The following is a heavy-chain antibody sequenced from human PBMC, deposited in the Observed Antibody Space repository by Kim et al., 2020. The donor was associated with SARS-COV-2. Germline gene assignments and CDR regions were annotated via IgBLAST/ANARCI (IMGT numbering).Heavy chain of an antibody. J-gene: IGHJ4*02. CDR3: ARAQPSHRMVRGVDFDY. V-gene: IGHV3-7*01. D-gene: IGHD3-10*01. Sequence: GGSLRLSCAASGFTFSSYWMSWVRQAPGKGLEWVANIKQDGSEKSYVDSVKGRFTISRDNAKNSLYLQMNSLRAEDTAVYYCARAQPSHRMVRGVDFDYWGQGTLVTVSS. CDR1: GFTFSSYW. CDR2: IKQDGSEK.